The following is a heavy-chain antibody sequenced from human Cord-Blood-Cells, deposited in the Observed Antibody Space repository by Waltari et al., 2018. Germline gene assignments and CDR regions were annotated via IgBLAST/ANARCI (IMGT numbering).Heavy chain of an antibody. CDR1: GGSVSSGSYY. CDR2: IYYSGST. V-gene: IGHV4-61*01. D-gene: IGHD2-2*02. J-gene: IGHJ5*02. Sequence: QVQLQESGPGLVKPSETLSLTCTVSGGSVSSGSYYWSWIRQPPGKGLEWIGYIYYSGSTNYNPPLKSRVTISVDTSKNQFSLKLSSVTAADTAVYYCARDRGYCSSTSCYKGWFDPWGQGTLVTVSS. CDR3: ARDRGYCSSTSCYKGWFDP.